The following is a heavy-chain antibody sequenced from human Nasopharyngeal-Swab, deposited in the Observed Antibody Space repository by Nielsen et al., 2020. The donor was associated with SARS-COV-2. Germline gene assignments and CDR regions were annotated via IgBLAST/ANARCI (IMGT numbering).Heavy chain of an antibody. CDR2: IYYSGST. V-gene: IGHV4-39*01. Sequence: GSLRLSYTVSGGSISSSSYYWGWIRQPPGKGLEWIGSIYYSGSTYYNPSLKSRVTISVDTSKNQFSLKLSSVTAADTAVYYCARTGTNSIGYYYYMDVWGKGTTVTVSS. J-gene: IGHJ6*03. CDR1: GGSISSSSYY. CDR3: ARTGTNSIGYYYYMDV. D-gene: IGHD3-10*01.